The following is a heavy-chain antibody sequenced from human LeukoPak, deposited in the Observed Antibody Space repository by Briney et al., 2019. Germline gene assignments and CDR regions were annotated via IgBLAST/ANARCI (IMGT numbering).Heavy chain of an antibody. V-gene: IGHV3-33*01. CDR1: GFTFSSYG. CDR3: ARLGSGWYFDY. D-gene: IGHD6-19*01. CDR2: IWYDGSNK. J-gene: IGHJ4*02. Sequence: PGRFLRLSCAGSGFTFSSYGMHWVRQAPGKGLEWVAVIWYDGSNKYYAESVKGRFTISKDNVKNTVYLQMNSLRAEDTAVYYCARLGSGWYFDYWGQGTLVTVSS.